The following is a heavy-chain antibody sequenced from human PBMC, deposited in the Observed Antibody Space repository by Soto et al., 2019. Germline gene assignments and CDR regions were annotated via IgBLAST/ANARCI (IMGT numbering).Heavy chain of an antibody. CDR2: ISYDGSNK. Sequence: QVQLVESGGGVVQPGRSLRLSCAASGFTFSSYAMHWVRQAPGKGLEWVAVISYDGSNKYYADSVQGRFTISRDNSKNTLYLQMNSLRAEDTAVYYCAIGGGAAAVYFDYWGQGTLVTVSS. CDR1: GFTFSSYA. V-gene: IGHV3-30-3*01. D-gene: IGHD6-13*01. CDR3: AIGGGAAAVYFDY. J-gene: IGHJ4*02.